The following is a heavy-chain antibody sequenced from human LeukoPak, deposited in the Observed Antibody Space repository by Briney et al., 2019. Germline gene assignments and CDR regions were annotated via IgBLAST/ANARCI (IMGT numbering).Heavy chain of an antibody. Sequence: SGTLSLTCAVPGDSITNDIWWTWVRQPPGKGLEWIGEIFPGGSINYNPSLKGRVTISLDKSKNHFSLRLSSVTAADTAVYYCAKAAAFNLDVWGKGTTVTVSS. V-gene: IGHV4-4*02. CDR3: AKAAAFNLDV. J-gene: IGHJ6*04. CDR1: GDSITNDIW. CDR2: IFPGGSI.